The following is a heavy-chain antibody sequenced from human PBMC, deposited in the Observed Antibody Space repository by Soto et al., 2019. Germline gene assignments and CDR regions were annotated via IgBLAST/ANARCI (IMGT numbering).Heavy chain of an antibody. V-gene: IGHV1-46*03. CDR2: INPSGGST. J-gene: IGHJ6*02. CDR1: GYTFTSYY. Sequence: ASVKVSCKASGYTFTSYYMHWVRQAPGQGLEWMGIINPSGGSTSYAQKFQGRVTMTRDTSTSTVYMELSSLRSEDTAVYYCARDKARTYYYDSSGYFYGMDVWGQGTTVIVSS. D-gene: IGHD3-22*01. CDR3: ARDKARTYYYDSSGYFYGMDV.